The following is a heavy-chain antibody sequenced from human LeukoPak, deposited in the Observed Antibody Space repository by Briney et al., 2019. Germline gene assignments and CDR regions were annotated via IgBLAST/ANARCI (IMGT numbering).Heavy chain of an antibody. CDR2: INPNSGGT. CDR3: ARDFGDIVVVPAAAHYYYYYMDV. D-gene: IGHD2-2*01. Sequence: ASGKVSCKASGYTFTGYYMHWVRQAPGQGLEWMGWINPNSGGTNYAQKFQGRVTMTRDTSISTAYMELSRLRSDDTAVYYCARDFGDIVVVPAAAHYYYYYMDVWGKGTTVTVSS. J-gene: IGHJ6*03. V-gene: IGHV1-2*02. CDR1: GYTFTGYY.